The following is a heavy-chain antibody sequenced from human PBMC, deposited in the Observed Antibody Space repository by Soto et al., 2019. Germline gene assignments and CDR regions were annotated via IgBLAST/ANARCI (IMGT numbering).Heavy chain of an antibody. CDR3: ARGVPLLRGYCTNGVCSYFDY. CDR1: GGSISSSNW. Sequence: QVQLQESGPGLVKPSGTLSLTCAVSGGSISSSNWWSWVRQPPGKGLEWIGEIYHSRSTNYNPSLQSRVTISVDTSKNQFSLKLSSVTAADTAVYYCARGVPLLRGYCTNGVCSYFDYWGQGTLVTVSS. V-gene: IGHV4-4*02. CDR2: IYHSRST. D-gene: IGHD2-8*01. J-gene: IGHJ4*02.